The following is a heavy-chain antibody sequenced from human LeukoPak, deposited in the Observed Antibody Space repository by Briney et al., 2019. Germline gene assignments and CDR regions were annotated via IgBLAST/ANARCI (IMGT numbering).Heavy chain of an antibody. Sequence: PSETLSLTCTVSGGSISSYYWSWIRQPAGKGLEWIGRIYTSGSTNYNPSLKSRVTMSVDTSKNQFSLKLSSVTAADTAVYYCARVNYDSSGYAAVDYWGQGTLVTVSS. CDR2: IYTSGST. CDR1: GGSISSYY. CDR3: ARVNYDSSGYAAVDY. D-gene: IGHD3-22*01. V-gene: IGHV4-4*07. J-gene: IGHJ4*02.